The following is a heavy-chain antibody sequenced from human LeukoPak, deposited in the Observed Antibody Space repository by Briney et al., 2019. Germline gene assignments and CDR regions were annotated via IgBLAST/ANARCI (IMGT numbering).Heavy chain of an antibody. CDR3: AREDGKFDY. CDR1: GFTFSRYW. V-gene: IGHV3-7*01. Sequence: PGGSLRLSCAASGFTFSRYWMNWVRQAPGKGLEWVANIRPDVDERHYVESVRGRFTISRDNAKNLLYLQMNSLRADDTAVYYCAREDGKFDYWGQGTLVTVSP. J-gene: IGHJ4*02. CDR2: IRPDVDER.